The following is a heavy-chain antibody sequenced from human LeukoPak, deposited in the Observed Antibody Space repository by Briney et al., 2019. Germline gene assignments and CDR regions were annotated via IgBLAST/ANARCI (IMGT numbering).Heavy chain of an antibody. CDR3: ARDNYYDFWSGENWFDP. J-gene: IGHJ5*02. D-gene: IGHD3-3*01. CDR1: GGTFSSYA. CDR2: IIPIFGTA. Sequence: SVKVSCKASGGTFSSYAISWVRQAPGQGLEWMGGIIPIFGTANYAQKFQGRVTITTDESTSTAYMELSSLGSEDTAVYYCARDNYYDFWSGENWFDPWGQGTLVTVSS. V-gene: IGHV1-69*05.